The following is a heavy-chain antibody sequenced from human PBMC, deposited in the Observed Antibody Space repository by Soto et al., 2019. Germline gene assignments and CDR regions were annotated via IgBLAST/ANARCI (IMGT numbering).Heavy chain of an antibody. V-gene: IGHV1-18*01. D-gene: IGHD2-15*01. CDR2: ISAYNGNT. Sequence: QVQLVQPGAEVKKPGASVKVSCKASGYTFTSYGISWVRQAPGQGLEWMGWISAYNGNTNYAQKLQGRVTITTDTSTSTAYMELRSLRSDDTAVYYCARVYCSGGSCYLGFGWYYYYMDVWGKGTTVTVSS. CDR1: GYTFTSYG. CDR3: ARVYCSGGSCYLGFGWYYYYMDV. J-gene: IGHJ6*03.